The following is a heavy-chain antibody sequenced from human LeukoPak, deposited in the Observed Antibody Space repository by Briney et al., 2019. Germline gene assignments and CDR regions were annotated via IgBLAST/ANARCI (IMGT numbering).Heavy chain of an antibody. V-gene: IGHV1-2*02. CDR3: ARVALMAVTKYYFDY. Sequence: ASVTVSCKASGYTFTGYYMHWVRQAPGQGLEWMGWINPNSGGTNYAQKFQGRVTMTRDTSISTAYMELSRLRSDDTAVYYCARVALMAVTKYYFDYWGQGTLVTVSS. J-gene: IGHJ4*02. CDR2: INPNSGGT. D-gene: IGHD4-17*01. CDR1: GYTFTGYY.